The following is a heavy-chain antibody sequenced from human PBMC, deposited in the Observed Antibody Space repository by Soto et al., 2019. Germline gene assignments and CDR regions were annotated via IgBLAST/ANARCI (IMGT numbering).Heavy chain of an antibody. J-gene: IGHJ6*03. CDR3: ARAHKPTVTPYYYYYYMDV. CDR2: ISSSSSYI. Sequence: GGSLRLSCAASGFTFSSYSMNWVRQAPGKGLEWVSSISSSSSYIYYADSVKGRFTISRDNAKNSLYLQMNSLRAEDTAVYYCARAHKPTVTPYYYYYYMDVWGKGTTVTVSS. V-gene: IGHV3-21*01. D-gene: IGHD4-4*01. CDR1: GFTFSSYS.